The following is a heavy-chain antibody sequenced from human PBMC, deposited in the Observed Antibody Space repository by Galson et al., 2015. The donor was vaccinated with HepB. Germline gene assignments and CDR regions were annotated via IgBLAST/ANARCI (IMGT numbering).Heavy chain of an antibody. CDR1: GYTFTNYA. D-gene: IGHD4-23*01. CDR2: INTNTGNP. V-gene: IGHV7-4-1*02. CDR3: ARDRGSGGHFFDY. Sequence: SVKVSCKASGYTFTNYALNWVRQAPGQGLEWMGWINTNTGNPTYAQGFTGLFVFSLDTSVSTAYLQISSLKAEDTAVYYCARDRGSGGHFFDYWGRGALVTVSS. J-gene: IGHJ4*02.